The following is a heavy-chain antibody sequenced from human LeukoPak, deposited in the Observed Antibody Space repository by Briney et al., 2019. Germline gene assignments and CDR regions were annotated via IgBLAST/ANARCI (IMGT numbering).Heavy chain of an antibody. CDR1: GFAFSSFA. V-gene: IGHV3-30*14. CDR3: ARWGRDGYNSYYFDY. Sequence: GGSLRLSCAASGFAFSSFAMHWVRQAPGKGLEWVSLISYDGIIEDYSDSVKGRFTISRDNSKNMLYLQLNSLRAEDTAVYYCARWGRDGYNSYYFDYWGQGTLVTVSS. D-gene: IGHD5-24*01. CDR2: ISYDGIIE. J-gene: IGHJ4*02.